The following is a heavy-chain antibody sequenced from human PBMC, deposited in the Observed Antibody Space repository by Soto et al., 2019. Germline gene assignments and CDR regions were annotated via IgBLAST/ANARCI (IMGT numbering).Heavy chain of an antibody. V-gene: IGHV3-23*01. CDR1: GFTFSSYA. CDR3: AKSRRGLWWRDAFDI. CDR2: ISGSGGST. Sequence: EVQLLESGGGLVQPGGSLRLSCAASGFTFSSYAMSWVRQVPGKGLDWVSAISGSGGSTYYADSVKGRFTISRDNSKNTLYLQMNSLRAEDTAVYYCAKSRRGLWWRDAFDIWGQGTMVTVSS. J-gene: IGHJ3*02. D-gene: IGHD2-21*01.